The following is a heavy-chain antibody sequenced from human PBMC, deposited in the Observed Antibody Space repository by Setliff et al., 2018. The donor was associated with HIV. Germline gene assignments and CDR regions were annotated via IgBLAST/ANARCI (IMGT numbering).Heavy chain of an antibody. Sequence: PGGSLRLSCAASGFTFSSYSMNWVRQAPGKGLEWVSSISSSSSYIYYADSVKGRFTISRDNAKNSLYLQMNSLRAEDTAVYYCARSAAMALYYFDYWGQGTLVTVSS. CDR1: GFTFSSYS. J-gene: IGHJ4*02. CDR3: ARSAAMALYYFDY. V-gene: IGHV3-21*01. CDR2: ISSSSSYI. D-gene: IGHD5-18*01.